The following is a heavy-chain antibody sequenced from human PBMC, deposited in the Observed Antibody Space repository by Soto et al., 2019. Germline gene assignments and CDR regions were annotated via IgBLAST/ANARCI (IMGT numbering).Heavy chain of an antibody. CDR1: GFTFSDHG. CDR2: ISHDGSNK. V-gene: IGHV3-30*03. D-gene: IGHD6-13*01. J-gene: IGHJ5*02. Sequence: GGSLRLSCAASGFTFSDHGMHWVRQAPGKWLEWVAVISHDGSNKYYADSVKGRFTISRDNSKNTLYLQMNSLRAEDTAVYYCARDHSSSHGTAYNWFDPWGQGXLVTVYS. CDR3: ARDHSSSHGTAYNWFDP.